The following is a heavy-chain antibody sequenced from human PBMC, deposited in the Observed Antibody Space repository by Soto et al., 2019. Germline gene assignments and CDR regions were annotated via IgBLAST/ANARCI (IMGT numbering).Heavy chain of an antibody. CDR3: GRGGYSYALGY. J-gene: IGHJ4*02. V-gene: IGHV3-64*01. Sequence: EVQLVESGGGLVQPGGSLRLSCAASGYTFSLYAMHWVRQAPGKGLEFISVISSNGGSTHYASSVKGRFTISRDNSKNTLYLELGSVRADDTAMYYCGRGGYSYALGYWGQGTLVTVSS. CDR2: ISSNGGST. CDR1: GYTFSLYA. D-gene: IGHD5-18*01.